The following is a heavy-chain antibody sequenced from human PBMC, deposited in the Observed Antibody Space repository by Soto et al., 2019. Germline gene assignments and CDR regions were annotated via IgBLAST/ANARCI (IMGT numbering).Heavy chain of an antibody. CDR3: ARDKGAGTYYDFWSGQDAFDI. CDR1: GCTFSSYA. J-gene: IGHJ3*02. Sequence: SVKVSCKASGCTFSSYAISWVRQAPGQGLEWMGGIIPIFGTANYAQKFQGRVTITADESTGTAYMELSSLKSEDTAVYYCARDKGAGTYYDFWSGQDAFDIWGQGTMVTVSS. V-gene: IGHV1-69*13. CDR2: IIPIFGTA. D-gene: IGHD3-3*01.